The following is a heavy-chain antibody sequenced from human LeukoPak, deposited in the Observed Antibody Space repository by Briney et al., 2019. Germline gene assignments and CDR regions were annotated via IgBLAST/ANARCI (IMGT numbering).Heavy chain of an antibody. V-gene: IGHV3-21*06. CDR2: INWGSNHI. CDR1: GFTVSSNY. CDR3: ARDNSGWSRDY. J-gene: IGHJ4*02. Sequence: GGSLRLSCAASGFTVSSNYMSWVRQAPGKGLEWVSSINWGSNHIYYADAVQGRFTISRDNAKNSLYLQMNSLRAEDTAIYYCARDNSGWSRDYWGQGTLVTVSS. D-gene: IGHD6-19*01.